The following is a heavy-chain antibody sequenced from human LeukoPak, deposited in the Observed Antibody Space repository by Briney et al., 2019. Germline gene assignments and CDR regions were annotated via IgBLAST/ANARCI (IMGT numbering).Heavy chain of an antibody. Sequence: GGSLRLSCAASGFTFSSYGMHWVRQAPGKGLEWVSYISSSGSTIYYADSVKGRFTISRDNAKNSLYLQMNSLRAEDTAVYYCASGRGYSYDAPDYWGQGTLVTVSS. CDR3: ASGRGYSYDAPDY. CDR2: ISSSGSTI. V-gene: IGHV3-48*04. J-gene: IGHJ4*02. D-gene: IGHD5-18*01. CDR1: GFTFSSYG.